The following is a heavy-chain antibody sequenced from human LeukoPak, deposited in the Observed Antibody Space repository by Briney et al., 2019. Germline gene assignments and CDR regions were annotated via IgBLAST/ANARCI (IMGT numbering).Heavy chain of an antibody. CDR1: GFTFSSSA. CDR2: ISDTGRLS. Sequence: GGSLRLSCAASGFTFSSSAMSWVRQAPGKGLEWVAAISDTGRLSYCADSVNGRFTISRDNSKNTLSLQMNSLRAADTAVYFCARGTSWSPLDFDYWGQGTLVTVSS. J-gene: IGHJ4*02. V-gene: IGHV3-23*01. CDR3: ARGTSWSPLDFDY. D-gene: IGHD3-3*01.